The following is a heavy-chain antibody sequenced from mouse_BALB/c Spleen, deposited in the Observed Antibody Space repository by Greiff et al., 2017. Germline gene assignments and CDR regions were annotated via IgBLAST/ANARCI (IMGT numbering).Heavy chain of an antibody. CDR2: IDPSDSET. J-gene: IGHJ2*01. CDR1: GYTFTSYW. Sequence: QVQLQQSGAELVKPGAPVKLSCKASGYTFTSYWMNWVKQRPGRGLEWIGRIDPSDSETHYNQKFKDKATLTVDKSSSTAYIQLSSLTSEDSAVYYCARNGMIIPYFDYWGQGTTLTVSS. CDR3: ARNGMIIPYFDY. V-gene: IGHV1-69*02. D-gene: IGHD2-4*01.